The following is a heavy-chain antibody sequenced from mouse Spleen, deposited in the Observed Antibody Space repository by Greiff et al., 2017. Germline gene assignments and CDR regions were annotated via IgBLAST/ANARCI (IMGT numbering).Heavy chain of an antibody. V-gene: IGHV1-50*01. CDR3: ARWATTATLYYAMDY. Sequence: QVQLQQSGAELVKPGASVKLSCKASGYTFTSYWMQWVKQRPGQGLEWIGEIDPSDSYTNYNQKFKGKATLTVDTSSSTAYMQLSSLTSEDSAVYYCARWATTATLYYAMDYWGQGTSVTVSS. CDR2: IDPSDSYT. CDR1: GYTFTSYW. J-gene: IGHJ4*01. D-gene: IGHD1-2*01.